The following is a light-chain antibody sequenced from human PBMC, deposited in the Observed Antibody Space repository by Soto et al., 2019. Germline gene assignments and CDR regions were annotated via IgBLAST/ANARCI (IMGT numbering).Light chain of an antibody. Sequence: DIVMTQSPASLAVSLGERATINCKSSQSVLYSSNNKNYLAWYQHKPGQPPKLLIYGASTRESGVPDRFSGSGSGTDFTLTISSLQAEDVAVYYCQQYYSTPPTFGGGTKVDIK. CDR1: QSVLYSSNNKNY. J-gene: IGKJ4*01. CDR3: QQYYSTPPT. V-gene: IGKV4-1*01. CDR2: GAS.